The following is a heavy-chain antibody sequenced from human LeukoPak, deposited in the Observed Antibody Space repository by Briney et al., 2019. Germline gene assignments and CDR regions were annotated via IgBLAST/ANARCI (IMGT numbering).Heavy chain of an antibody. CDR3: ARDLRAMVRGVIAQGY. D-gene: IGHD3-10*01. Sequence: GESLRLSCAASGFTFSSYGMHWVRQAPGKGLEWVAVIWYDGSNKYYADSVKGRFTISRDNSKNTLYVQMNSLRAEDTAVYYCARDLRAMVRGVIAQGYWGQGTLVTVSS. J-gene: IGHJ4*02. CDR2: IWYDGSNK. CDR1: GFTFSSYG. V-gene: IGHV3-33*01.